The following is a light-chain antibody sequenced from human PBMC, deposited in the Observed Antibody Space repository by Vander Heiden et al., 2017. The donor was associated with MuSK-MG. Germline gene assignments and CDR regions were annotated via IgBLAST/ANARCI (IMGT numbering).Light chain of an antibody. CDR1: QSVSSTY. J-gene: IGKJ1*01. Sequence: ETVLTQSPGTLSLSPGERATLSCRASQSVSSTYLAWYQQKPGQAPRLLMYAASSRATGIPDRFSGSGSGTHFTLTISRLEPEDFAVYYCQRYGSSWTFGQGTKVEI. V-gene: IGKV3-20*01. CDR3: QRYGSSWT. CDR2: AAS.